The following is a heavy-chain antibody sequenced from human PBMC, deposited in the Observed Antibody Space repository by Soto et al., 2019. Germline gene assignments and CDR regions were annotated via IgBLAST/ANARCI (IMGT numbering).Heavy chain of an antibody. Sequence: QVQLQESGPGLVKPSQTLSLTCTVSGGSISSGDYYWSWIRQPPGKGLEWIGYIYYSGSTYYNPSLTXRXTXSXHTSKNQFSLKLSSVTAADTAVYYCARVRHINAFDIWGQGTMVTVSS. CDR3: ARVRHINAFDI. CDR1: GGSISSGDYY. CDR2: IYYSGST. V-gene: IGHV4-30-4*01. J-gene: IGHJ3*02. D-gene: IGHD1-20*01.